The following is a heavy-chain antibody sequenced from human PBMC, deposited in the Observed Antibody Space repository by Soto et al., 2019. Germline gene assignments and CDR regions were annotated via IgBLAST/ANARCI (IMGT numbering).Heavy chain of an antibody. CDR2: MFFTGST. V-gene: IGHV4-39*01. CDR3: ARLKSSYAGSYYGGGFFDH. D-gene: IGHD1-26*01. CDR1: AASFTNTSYY. Sequence: SETLSLTCSVSAASFTNTSYYWGWIRQPPGKGPEWIGSMFFTGSTYYNPSLKSRVTMSADTSKSQFSLKLTSVTAADTAVYFCARLKSSYAGSYYGGGFFDHWGRGAPVTVSS. J-gene: IGHJ4*02.